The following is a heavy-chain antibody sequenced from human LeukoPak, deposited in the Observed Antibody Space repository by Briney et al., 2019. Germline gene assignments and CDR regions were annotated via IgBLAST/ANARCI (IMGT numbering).Heavy chain of an antibody. Sequence: GGSLRLSCAASGFTFSSYSMNWVRQAPGKGLEWVSYISSSSSTIYYADSVKGRFTISRDNAKNSLYLQMNSLRAEDTAVYYCVRDLEAFTMVRGVTMWFDPWGQGTLVTVSS. D-gene: IGHD3-10*01. CDR2: ISSSSSTI. V-gene: IGHV3-48*04. CDR1: GFTFSSYS. J-gene: IGHJ5*02. CDR3: VRDLEAFTMVRGVTMWFDP.